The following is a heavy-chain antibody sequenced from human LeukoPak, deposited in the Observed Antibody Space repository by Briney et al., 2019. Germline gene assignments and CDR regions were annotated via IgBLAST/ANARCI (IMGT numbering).Heavy chain of an antibody. CDR2: IYYSGST. CDR1: GYSISSSNW. D-gene: IGHD3-16*02. Sequence: SDTLSLTCAVSGYSISSSNWWGWVRQPPGKGLEWIGYIYYSGSTDYNPSLKSRVTMSVDTSKNQFSLKLSSVTAVDTAVYYCARADYDYVWGSYRPGYFDYWGQETLVTVSS. V-gene: IGHV4-28*03. CDR3: ARADYDYVWGSYRPGYFDY. J-gene: IGHJ4*02.